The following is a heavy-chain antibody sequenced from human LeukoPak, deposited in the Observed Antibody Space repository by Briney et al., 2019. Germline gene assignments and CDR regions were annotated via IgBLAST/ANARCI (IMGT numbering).Heavy chain of an antibody. V-gene: IGHV3-23*01. Sequence: PGGSLRLSCAASGFTFSSYAMSWVRQAPGKGLEWVSAISGSGGSTYYADSVKGRFTISRDNSKNTLYLQMNSLRAEDTAVYYCAVEHFGVVIGGEIDYWGRGTLVTVSS. CDR1: GFTFSSYA. CDR2: ISGSGGST. CDR3: AVEHFGVVIGGEIDY. D-gene: IGHD3-3*01. J-gene: IGHJ4*02.